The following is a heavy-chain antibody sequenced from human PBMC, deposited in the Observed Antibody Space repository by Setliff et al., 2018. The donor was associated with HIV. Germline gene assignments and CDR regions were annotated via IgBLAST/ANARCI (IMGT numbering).Heavy chain of an antibody. CDR1: GGSISSSSYY. CDR2: IYYSGST. D-gene: IGHD3-10*01. CDR3: ARWHPPYGFWEEDY. V-gene: IGHV4-39*01. Sequence: SETLSLTCTVSGGSISSSSYYWGWIRQPPGKGLEWIGSIYYSGSTYYNPSLKSRVTISVDGSKNQFSLKLKSVTAADTAVYYCARWHPPYGFWEEDYWGQGTLVTVSS. J-gene: IGHJ4*02.